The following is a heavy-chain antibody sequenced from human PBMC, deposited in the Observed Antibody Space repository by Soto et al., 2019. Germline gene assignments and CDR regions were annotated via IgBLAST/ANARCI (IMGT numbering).Heavy chain of an antibody. V-gene: IGHV3-7*01. CDR3: ARDDAGWFGD. D-gene: IGHD3-16*01. J-gene: IGHJ4*02. CDR2: TNPDGREK. Sequence: EVHLVESGGGLVQPGGSLRLSCAGSGFTFSGSWMSWLRQAPGKGLEWVANTNPDGREKHYVDSVRGRFTISRDNAKNSLYLQMTSLRAEDTAVYFCARDDAGWFGDWGQGALVAVSS. CDR1: GFTFSGSW.